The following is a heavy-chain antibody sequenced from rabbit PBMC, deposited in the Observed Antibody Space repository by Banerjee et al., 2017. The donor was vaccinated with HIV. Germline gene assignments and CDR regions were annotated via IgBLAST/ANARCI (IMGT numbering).Heavy chain of an antibody. J-gene: IGHJ4*01. CDR3: ARDLAGVIGWNFNL. CDR2: IYAGSSGSA. V-gene: IGHV1S45*01. D-gene: IGHD4-1*01. CDR1: GFSFSSAYD. Sequence: QEQLVESGGGLVQPEGSLTLTCTASGFSFSSAYDMCWVRQAPGKGLEWIGTIYAGSSGSAYYASWVKGRFTISKTSSTTVTLQMTSLTAADTATYFCARDLAGVIGWNFNLWGPGTLVTVS.